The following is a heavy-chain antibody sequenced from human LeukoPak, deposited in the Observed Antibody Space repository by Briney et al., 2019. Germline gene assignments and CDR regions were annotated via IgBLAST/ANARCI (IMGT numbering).Heavy chain of an antibody. D-gene: IGHD2-8*01. V-gene: IGHV4-34*01. J-gene: IGHJ6*03. CDR3: ARAPDIVLSYYYYMDV. CDR1: GGSFSGYY. Sequence: SETLSLTCAVYGGSFSGYYWSWIRQPPGKGLEWIGEINHSGSTNYNPSLKSRVTISVDTSKNQFSLKLSSVAAADTAVYYCARAPDIVLSYYYYMDVWGKGTTVTVSS. CDR2: INHSGST.